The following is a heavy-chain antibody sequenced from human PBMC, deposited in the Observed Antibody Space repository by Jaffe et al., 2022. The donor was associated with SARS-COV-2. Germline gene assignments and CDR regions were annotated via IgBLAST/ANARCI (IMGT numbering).Heavy chain of an antibody. V-gene: IGHV3-48*02. CDR3: ARAGAIVLPSAWGDFYGLDV. CDR2: ISTTSSTI. CDR1: GFTFSSYN. J-gene: IGHJ6*02. D-gene: IGHD2-2*01. Sequence: EVQLVESGGGSAQPGGSLRLSCAASGFTFSSYNMNWVRQAPGKGLEWISYISTTSSTIYYADSVQGRFIISRDNAKNSLFLQMNSLRDEDTAVYYCARAGAIVLPSAWGDFYGLDVWGQGTTVTVSS.